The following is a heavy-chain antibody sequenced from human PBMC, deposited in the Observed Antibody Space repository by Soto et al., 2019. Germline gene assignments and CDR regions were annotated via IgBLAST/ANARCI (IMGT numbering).Heavy chain of an antibody. J-gene: IGHJ5*02. CDR1: GFTFSSYG. CDR2: IWYDGSNK. Sequence: QVQLVESGGGVVQPGRSLRLSCAASGFTFSSYGMHWVRQAPGKGLEWVAVIWYDGSNKYYADSVKGRFTISRDNSKNTLYLPMNSLRAEDTAVYYCARGGGYSSGSNWFDPWGQGTLVTVSS. D-gene: IGHD6-19*01. CDR3: ARGGGYSSGSNWFDP. V-gene: IGHV3-33*01.